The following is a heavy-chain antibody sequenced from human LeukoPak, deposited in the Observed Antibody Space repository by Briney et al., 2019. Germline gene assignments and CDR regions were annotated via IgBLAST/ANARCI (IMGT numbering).Heavy chain of an antibody. D-gene: IGHD6-13*01. V-gene: IGHV3-30*02. CDR1: GFTFSSYG. CDR2: TRYDGSNK. Sequence: GGSLRLSCAASGFTFSSYGMHWVRQAPGKGLEWVAFTRYDGSNKYYADSVKGRFTISRDNSKNTLYLQMNSLRAEDTAVYYCARGPAYSSSWYSGEYFQHWGQGTLVTVSS. J-gene: IGHJ1*01. CDR3: ARGPAYSSSWYSGEYFQH.